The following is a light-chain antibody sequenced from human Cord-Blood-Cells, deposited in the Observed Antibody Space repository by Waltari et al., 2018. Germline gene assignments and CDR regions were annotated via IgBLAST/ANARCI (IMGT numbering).Light chain of an antibody. CDR2: EVS. CDR3: SSYTSSSNVV. CDR1: SSAVGGYNY. J-gene: IGLJ2*01. V-gene: IGLV2-14*01. Sequence: QSALTQPASVSGSPGQSITIPCTGTSSAVGGYNYVSWYQQHPGKAPKPMIYEVSNRPSGVSNRFSGSKSGNTASLTISGLQAEDEADYYCSSYTSSSNVVFGGGTKLTVL.